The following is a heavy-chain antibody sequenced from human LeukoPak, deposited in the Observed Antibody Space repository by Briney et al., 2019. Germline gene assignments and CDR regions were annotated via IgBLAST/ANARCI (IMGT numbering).Heavy chain of an antibody. D-gene: IGHD6-6*01. CDR1: AFTVSSYA. Sequence: GGSLRLSCAASAFTVSSYAMSWVRQAPGKGLEWVSAISGSGGSTYYADSVKGRFTISRDNSKNTLYLQMNSLRAEDTAVYYCAKDSELVPIDYWGQATLVTVSS. J-gene: IGHJ4*02. V-gene: IGHV3-23*01. CDR2: ISGSGGST. CDR3: AKDSELVPIDY.